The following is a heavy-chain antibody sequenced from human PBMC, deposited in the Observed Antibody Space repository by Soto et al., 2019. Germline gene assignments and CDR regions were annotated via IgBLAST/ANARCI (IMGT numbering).Heavy chain of an antibody. J-gene: IGHJ4*02. Sequence: ASVKVSCKASGYTFTSYAMHWVRHAPGQRLEWMGWINAGNGNTKYSQKFQGRVTITRDTSASTAYMELSSLRSEDTAVYYCARDYSSGWYGLGYFDYWGQGTLVTVSS. D-gene: IGHD6-19*01. CDR2: INAGNGNT. V-gene: IGHV1-3*01. CDR3: ARDYSSGWYGLGYFDY. CDR1: GYTFTSYA.